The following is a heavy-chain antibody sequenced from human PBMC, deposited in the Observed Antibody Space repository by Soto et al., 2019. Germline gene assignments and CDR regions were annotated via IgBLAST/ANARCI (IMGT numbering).Heavy chain of an antibody. CDR1: GFTFDDYA. V-gene: IGHV3-9*01. CDR2: ISWNSGSI. Sequence: SLRLSCAASGFTFDDYAMHWVRQAPGKGLEWVSGISWNSGSIGYADSVKGRFTISRDNAKNSLYLQMNSLRAEDTALYYCAKVSSGWYGTSDYYFDYWGQGTLVTVSS. J-gene: IGHJ4*02. CDR3: AKVSSGWYGTSDYYFDY. D-gene: IGHD6-19*01.